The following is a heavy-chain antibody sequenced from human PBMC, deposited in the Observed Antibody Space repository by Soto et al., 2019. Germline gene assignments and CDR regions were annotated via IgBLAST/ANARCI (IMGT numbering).Heavy chain of an antibody. J-gene: IGHJ3*02. CDR1: GYTLTELS. CDR3: ATMCLRVGKICNAFDI. V-gene: IGHV1-24*01. CDR2: FDPEDGET. D-gene: IGHD5-12*01. Sequence: GASVKVSCKVSGYTLTELSMHWVRQAPGKGLEWMGGFDPEDGETIYAQKFQGRVTMTEDTSTDTAYMELSSLRSEDTAVYYCATMCLRVGKICNAFDISGQGTTDIGS.